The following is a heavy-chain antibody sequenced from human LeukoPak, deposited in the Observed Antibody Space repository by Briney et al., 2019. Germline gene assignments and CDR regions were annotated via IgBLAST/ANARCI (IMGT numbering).Heavy chain of an antibody. V-gene: IGHV1-2*02. J-gene: IGHJ4*02. CDR2: INPNSGGT. Sequence: ASVKVSFKASGYTFTDYYMHWVRQAPGQGLEWMGWINPNSGGTNYAQKFQGRVTMTRDTSISTAYMELSRLRSDDTAVYYCARALGPSGLGNYWAKGTLVSLSS. D-gene: IGHD3-16*01. CDR3: ARALGPSGLGNY. CDR1: GYTFTDYY.